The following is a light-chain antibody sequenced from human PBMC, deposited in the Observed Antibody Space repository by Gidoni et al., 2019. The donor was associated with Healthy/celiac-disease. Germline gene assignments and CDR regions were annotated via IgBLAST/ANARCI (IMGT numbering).Light chain of an antibody. CDR1: QSSSNN. V-gene: IGKV3-15*01. Sequence: ELVMTQSPATLSLASGERATPSCSASQSSSNNLAWYQQKPGQAPRLLMYCASTRATDIPARFSGGGSGADFTLTISSMQSEDFVVYYCQQYYNWPPRTFGQXTKVEIK. J-gene: IGKJ1*01. CDR2: CAS. CDR3: QQYYNWPPRT.